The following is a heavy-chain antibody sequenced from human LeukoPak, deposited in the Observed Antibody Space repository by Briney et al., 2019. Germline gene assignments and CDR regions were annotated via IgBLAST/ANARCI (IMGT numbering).Heavy chain of an antibody. CDR2: INQGGSDK. J-gene: IGHJ4*02. CDR1: GFTFINYC. Sequence: PGGSLRLSCAASGFTFINYCMSWVRQAPGKGLEWVANINQGGSDKYYVDSVKGRFTISRDNANNLLYLQMNSLRGEDTAVYYCTRDRSRAEDDWGQGTLVTVSS. V-gene: IGHV3-7*01. D-gene: IGHD1-14*01. CDR3: TRDRSRAEDD.